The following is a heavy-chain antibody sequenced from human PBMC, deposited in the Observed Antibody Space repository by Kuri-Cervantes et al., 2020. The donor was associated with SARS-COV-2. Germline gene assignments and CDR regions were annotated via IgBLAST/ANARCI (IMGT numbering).Heavy chain of an antibody. D-gene: IGHD2-15*01. CDR2: IDYSGST. V-gene: IGHV4-59*01. CDR3: ARGPSRGCSGGSCYWFYFDY. CDR1: GRSINSYY. J-gene: IGHJ4*02. Sequence: SETLSLPCTGSGRSINSYYWSWIRQPPGKGLEWIGYIDYSGSTNYNPSLKSRVTISVDTSKNQFSLKLSSVTAADTAVYYCARGPSRGCSGGSCYWFYFDYWGQGTLVTVSS.